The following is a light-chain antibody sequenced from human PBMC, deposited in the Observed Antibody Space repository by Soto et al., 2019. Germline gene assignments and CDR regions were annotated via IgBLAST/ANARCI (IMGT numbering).Light chain of an antibody. CDR2: WAS. V-gene: IGKV4-1*01. J-gene: IGKJ3*01. CDR3: QQYDDTPLT. CDR1: QSDFYNSNNKNQ. Sequence: DIVMTQSPDSLAVSLGERATIKCKSSQSDFYNSNNKNQLGWYQQKPGQPPKLLIYWASTRESGVPDRFSGSGSGTDFTLTISSLQADDVAVECCQQYDDTPLTFGPGTKVQFK.